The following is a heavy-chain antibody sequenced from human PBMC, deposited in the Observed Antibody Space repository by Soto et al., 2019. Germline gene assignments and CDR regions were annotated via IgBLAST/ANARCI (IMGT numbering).Heavy chain of an antibody. CDR3: ASPFYGSGSHSDAFDI. D-gene: IGHD3-10*01. J-gene: IGHJ3*02. CDR2: IYPGDSGT. Sequence: GESLKISCKGSGYSFTSYWIGWVRQMPGKGLEWMGIIYPGDSGTRYSPSFQGQVTISADKSISTAYLQWSSLKASDTAMYYCASPFYGSGSHSDAFDIWGQGTMVTVSS. V-gene: IGHV5-51*01. CDR1: GYSFTSYW.